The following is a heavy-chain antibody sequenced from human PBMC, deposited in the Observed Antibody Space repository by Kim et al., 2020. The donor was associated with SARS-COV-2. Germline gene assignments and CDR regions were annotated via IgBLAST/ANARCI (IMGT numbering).Heavy chain of an antibody. J-gene: IGHJ6*02. V-gene: IGHV1-18*01. CDR2: ISAYNVNT. CDR1: GYTFTSYG. D-gene: IGHD2-2*01. Sequence: ASVKVSCKASGYTFTSYGISWVRQAPGQGLEWMGWISAYNVNTNYAQKLQGRGTMTTDTSTSTAYMELRSLRSDDTAVYYCARDLEPIVVVPAAYYYGMDVWGPGTTVTLSS. CDR3: ARDLEPIVVVPAAYYYGMDV.